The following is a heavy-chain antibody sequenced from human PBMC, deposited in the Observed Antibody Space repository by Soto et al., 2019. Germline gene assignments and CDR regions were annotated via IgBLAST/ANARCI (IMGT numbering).Heavy chain of an antibody. D-gene: IGHD3-10*01. V-gene: IGHV2-5*02. Sequence: QITLKESGPTLVKPTQTLTLTCTFSGFSLSTSGVGVGWIRQPPGKALEWLALLYWDDAKRYIPSLKSRLTIINDTAKNQVVLTMNNMDPVDTATYYGSHRRALYGLYYFAYWGQGTLVNVSS. CDR3: SHRRALYGLYYFAY. J-gene: IGHJ4*02. CDR1: GFSLSTSGVG. CDR2: LYWDDAK.